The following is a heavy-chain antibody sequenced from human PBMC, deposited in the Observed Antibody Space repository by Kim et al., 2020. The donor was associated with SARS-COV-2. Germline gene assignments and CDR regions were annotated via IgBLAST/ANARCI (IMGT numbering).Heavy chain of an antibody. Sequence: GGSLRLSCAASGFTFSSYGMHWVRQAPGKGLEWVAVIWYDGSNKYYADSVKGRFTISRDNSKNTLYLQMNSLRAEDTAVYYCARDSMIVVPGGYYYYGMDVWGQGTTVTVSS. J-gene: IGHJ6*02. CDR1: GFTFSSYG. CDR2: IWYDGSNK. CDR3: ARDSMIVVPGGYYYYGMDV. V-gene: IGHV3-33*01. D-gene: IGHD3-22*01.